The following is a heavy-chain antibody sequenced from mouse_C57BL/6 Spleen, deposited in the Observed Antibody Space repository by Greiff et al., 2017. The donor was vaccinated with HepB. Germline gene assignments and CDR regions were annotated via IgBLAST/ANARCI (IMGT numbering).Heavy chain of an antibody. Sequence: VQRVESGGGLVQSGRSLRLSCATSGFTFSDFYMEWVRQAPGKGLEWIAASRNKANDYTTEYSASVKGRFIVSRDTSQSILYLQMNALRAEDTAIDYCAREDYDYDGAMDCWGQGTSVTVSS. J-gene: IGHJ4*01. CDR1: GFTFSDFY. CDR2: SRNKANDYTT. D-gene: IGHD2-4*01. CDR3: AREDYDYDGAMDC. V-gene: IGHV7-1*01.